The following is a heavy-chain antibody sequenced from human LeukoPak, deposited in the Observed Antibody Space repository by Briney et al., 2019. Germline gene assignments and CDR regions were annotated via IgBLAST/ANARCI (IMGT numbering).Heavy chain of an antibody. D-gene: IGHD2-15*01. Sequence: PSETLSLTCSVSGDSINSNYWSWMRQPPGKGLEWIGYIYYGGSTNYNPSLKSRVSMSVDTSKNQFSLNLSSVTAADTVVYHCARLLAGCPGGRCRAHFDYWGQGTLVTVSS. CDR2: IYYGGST. CDR1: GDSINSNY. J-gene: IGHJ4*02. CDR3: ARLLAGCPGGRCRAHFDY. V-gene: IGHV4-59*01.